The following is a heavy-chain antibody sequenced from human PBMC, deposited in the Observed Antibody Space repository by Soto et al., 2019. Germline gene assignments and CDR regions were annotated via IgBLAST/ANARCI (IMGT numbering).Heavy chain of an antibody. J-gene: IGHJ6*02. CDR1: GFAFSDYY. CDR2: ISSSSSYA. CDR3: ARALADAYSSSWYRDYYGMDV. Sequence: GGSLRLSCAASGFAFSDYYMSWIRQAPGKWLEWVSYISSSSSYANYADSVKGRFTISRDNAKNSLYLQMNSLRAEDTAVYYCARALADAYSSSWYRDYYGMDVWGQGTTVTVSS. V-gene: IGHV3-11*06. D-gene: IGHD6-13*01.